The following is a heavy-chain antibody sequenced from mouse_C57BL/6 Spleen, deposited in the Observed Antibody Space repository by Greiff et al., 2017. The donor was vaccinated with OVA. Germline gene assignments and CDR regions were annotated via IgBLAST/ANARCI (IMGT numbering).Heavy chain of an antibody. V-gene: IGHV6-3*01. D-gene: IGHD2-3*01. Sequence: EVMLVESGGGLVQPGGSMKLSCVASGFTFSNYWMNWVRQSPEKGLEWVAQIRLKSDNYATHYAESVKGRFTISRDDSKSSVYLQMNNLRAEDTGIYYCTVYDGYYEAWFAYWGQGTLVTVSA. J-gene: IGHJ3*01. CDR1: GFTFSNYW. CDR3: TVYDGYYEAWFAY. CDR2: IRLKSDNYAT.